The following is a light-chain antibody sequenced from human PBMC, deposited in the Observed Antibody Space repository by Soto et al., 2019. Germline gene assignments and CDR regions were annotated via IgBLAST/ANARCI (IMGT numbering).Light chain of an antibody. J-gene: IGKJ4*01. Sequence: EIVMTQSPATLSVSPGERATLSCRASQTVNSNLAWYQKKPGQAPRLLIYGASTRAPGIPARFSGSGSGTEFTLTISRVEPEDFAVFYCQHYGSSPLTFGGGTKVEIK. CDR1: QTVNSN. CDR3: QHYGSSPLT. CDR2: GAS. V-gene: IGKV3D-15*01.